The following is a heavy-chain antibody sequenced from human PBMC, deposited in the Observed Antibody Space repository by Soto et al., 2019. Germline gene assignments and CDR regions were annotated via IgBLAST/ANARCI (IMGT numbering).Heavy chain of an antibody. D-gene: IGHD1-26*01. CDR2: IIPIFGTA. CDR3: ASCAYSGSYFNWFDP. J-gene: IGHJ5*02. CDR1: GGTFSSYT. V-gene: IGHV1-69*13. Sequence: SVKVSCKASGGTFSSYTISWVRQAPGQGLEWMGGIIPIFGTANYAQKFQGRVTITADESTSTAYMELSSLRSEDTAVYYCASCAYSGSYFNWFDPWGQGTLVTVSS.